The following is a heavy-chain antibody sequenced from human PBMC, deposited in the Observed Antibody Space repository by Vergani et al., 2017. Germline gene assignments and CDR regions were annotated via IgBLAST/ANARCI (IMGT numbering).Heavy chain of an antibody. V-gene: IGHV3-33*01. D-gene: IGHD1-14*01. Sequence: QVQLVESGGGVVQPGRSLRLSCAASGFTFKQYGMHWVRQAPGKGLEWVAVTWYDGNNKQYADSVQGRFTISRDNSKSTMYLQMNSLRDEDTGVYYCARDLRLLYNRFDPWGQGTLVTVSS. CDR1: GFTFKQYG. J-gene: IGHJ5*02. CDR2: TWYDGNNK. CDR3: ARDLRLLYNRFDP.